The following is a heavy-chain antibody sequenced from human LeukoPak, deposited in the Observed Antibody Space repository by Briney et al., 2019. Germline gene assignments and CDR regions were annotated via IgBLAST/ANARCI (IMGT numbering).Heavy chain of an antibody. CDR3: ARDYYDSSGYPSRNPGRFDY. J-gene: IGHJ4*02. CDR2: IIPIFGTA. Sequence: ASVKVSCKASGGTFGSYAISWVRQAPGQGLEWMGGIIPIFGTANYAQKFQGRVTITADESTSTAYMELSSLRSEDTAVYYCARDYYDSSGYPSRNPGRFDYWGQGTLVTVSS. CDR1: GGTFGSYA. D-gene: IGHD3-22*01. V-gene: IGHV1-69*13.